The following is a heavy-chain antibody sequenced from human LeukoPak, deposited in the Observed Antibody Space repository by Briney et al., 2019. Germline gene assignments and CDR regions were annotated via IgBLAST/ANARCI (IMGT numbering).Heavy chain of an antibody. V-gene: IGHV1-2*02. CDR2: INPNSGGT. D-gene: IGHD3-9*01. CDR1: GYTFTGYY. Sequence: GASVKVSCKASGYTFTGYYMHWVRQAPGQGLEWMGWINPNSGGTNYAQKFQGRVTITRNTSISTAYMELSSLRSEDTAVYYCARNFDWPARKDYYYYMDVWGKGTTVTISS. J-gene: IGHJ6*03. CDR3: ARNFDWPARKDYYYYMDV.